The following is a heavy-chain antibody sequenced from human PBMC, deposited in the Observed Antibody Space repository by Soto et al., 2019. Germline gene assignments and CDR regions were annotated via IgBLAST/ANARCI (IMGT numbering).Heavy chain of an antibody. CDR1: GDSVSSNSAA. CDR2: TFYRSKWYD. Sequence: SPTLSLTCAISGDSVSSNSAAWNWIRQSPSRGLEWLGRTFYRSKWYDDYAVSVKSRITINPDTSKNQFSLQLNSVTPEDTAVYYXARAYDTSGNYIQYFDYWGQGTLVTVSS. CDR3: ARAYDTSGNYIQYFDY. V-gene: IGHV6-1*01. J-gene: IGHJ4*02. D-gene: IGHD3-22*01.